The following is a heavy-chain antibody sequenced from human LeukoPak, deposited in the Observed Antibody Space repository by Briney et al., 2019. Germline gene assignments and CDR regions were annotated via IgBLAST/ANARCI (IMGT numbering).Heavy chain of an antibody. D-gene: IGHD6-13*01. V-gene: IGHV3-30*03. J-gene: IGHJ4*02. CDR1: GFTFSSYG. CDR3: ARPPQEIAAAATLNY. CDR2: ISYDGSNK. Sequence: GGSLRLSCAASGFTFSSYGMHWVRQAPGKGLEWVAVISYDGSNKYYADSVKGRFTISRDNSKNTLYLQMNSLRAEDTAVYYCARPPQEIAAAATLNYWGQGTLVTVSS.